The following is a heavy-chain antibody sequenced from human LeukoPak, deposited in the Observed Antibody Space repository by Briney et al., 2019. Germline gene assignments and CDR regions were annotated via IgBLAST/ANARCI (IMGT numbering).Heavy chain of an antibody. CDR2: ISSSSSYI. D-gene: IGHD2-2*01. Sequence: PGGSLRLSCAASGFTFSSYSMNWVRQAPGKGLEWVSSISSSSSYIYYADSVKGRFTISRDNAKNSLYLQMNSLRAEDTAVYYCARDLADIVVDPPAMPYYFDYWGQGTVVTVSS. CDR3: ARDLADIVVDPPAMPYYFDY. CDR1: GFTFSSYS. V-gene: IGHV3-21*04. J-gene: IGHJ4*02.